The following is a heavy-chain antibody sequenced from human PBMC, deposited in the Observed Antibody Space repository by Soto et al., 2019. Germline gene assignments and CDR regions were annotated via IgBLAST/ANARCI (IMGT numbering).Heavy chain of an antibody. V-gene: IGHV4-34*01. CDR3: ARVHRNYDFWSGYPSGWFDP. Sequence: PSETLSLTCAVYGGSFSGYYWSWIRQPPGKGLEWIGEINHSGSTNYNPSLKSRVTISVDTSKNQFSLKLSSVTAADTAVYYCARVHRNYDFWSGYPSGWFDPWGQGTLVTVSS. CDR1: GGSFSGYY. CDR2: INHSGST. J-gene: IGHJ5*02. D-gene: IGHD3-3*01.